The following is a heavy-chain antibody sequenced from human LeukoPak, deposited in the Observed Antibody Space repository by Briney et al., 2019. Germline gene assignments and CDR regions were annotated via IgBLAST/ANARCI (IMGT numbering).Heavy chain of an antibody. J-gene: IGHJ5*02. CDR2: IYYSGST. D-gene: IGHD3-10*01. CDR3: ARGFYGSRFDP. V-gene: IGHV4-59*01. CDR1: GGSFSGYY. Sequence: EPSETLSLTCAVYGGSFSGYYWSWIRQPPVKGLEWIGYIYYSGSTDYSPSLKSRVTISVDTSKNQFSLKLSSVTAADTAVYYCARGFYGSRFDPWGQGTLVTVSS.